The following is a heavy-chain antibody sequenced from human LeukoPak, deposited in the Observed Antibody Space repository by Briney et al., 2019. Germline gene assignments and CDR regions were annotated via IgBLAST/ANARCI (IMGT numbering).Heavy chain of an antibody. CDR3: ARMDQEMATIKGFDY. CDR1: GFTFSSYA. J-gene: IGHJ4*02. CDR2: ISYDGSNK. V-gene: IGHV3-30-3*01. Sequence: PGGSLRLSCAASGFTFSSYAMHWVRQAPGKGLEWVAVISYDGSNKYYADSVKGRFTISRDNSKNTLYLQMNSLRAEDTAVYYCARMDQEMATIKGFDYWGQGTLVTVSS. D-gene: IGHD5-24*01.